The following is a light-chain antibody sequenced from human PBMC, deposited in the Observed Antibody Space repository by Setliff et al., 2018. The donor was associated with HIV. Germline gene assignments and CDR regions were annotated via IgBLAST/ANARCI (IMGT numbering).Light chain of an antibody. V-gene: IGLV1-44*01. CDR3: ASWDDSLNGQV. CDR2: SNN. CDR1: SSNIRTNA. Sequence: QSALTQPPSTSGTPGQRVTISCSGSSSNIRTNAVNWYQQLSGTAPKLLIYSNNQRPSGVPDRFSGPKSGTSASLAISGLQSEDEADYYCASWDDSLNGQVFGTGTKVTVL. J-gene: IGLJ1*01.